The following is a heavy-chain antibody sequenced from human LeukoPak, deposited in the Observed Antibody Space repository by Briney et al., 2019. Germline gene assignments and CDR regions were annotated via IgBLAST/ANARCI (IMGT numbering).Heavy chain of an antibody. V-gene: IGHV3-11*06. CDR2: ISGSTGYT. J-gene: IGHJ4*02. Sequence: GGSLRLSCAASGFTFSDYYMSWIRQAPGKGLEWVSYISGSTGYTNYADSVKGRFTISRDNAKNSLYLQMNSLRAEDTAVYYCARAQSRFDYWGQGTLITVSS. CDR1: GFTFSDYY. CDR3: ARAQSRFDY.